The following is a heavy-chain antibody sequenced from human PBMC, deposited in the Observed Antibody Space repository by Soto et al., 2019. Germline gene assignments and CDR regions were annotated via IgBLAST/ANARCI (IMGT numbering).Heavy chain of an antibody. CDR1: RYTFTGYY. V-gene: IGHV1-3*01. Sequence: ASVKVSCKASRYTFTGYYMHWVRQAPGQRLEWMGWINAGNGNTKYSQKLQGRVTITRDTSASTAYMELSSLRSEDTVVYYCARGVAGPLHWFDPWGQGTLVTVSS. D-gene: IGHD6-19*01. J-gene: IGHJ5*02. CDR2: INAGNGNT. CDR3: ARGVAGPLHWFDP.